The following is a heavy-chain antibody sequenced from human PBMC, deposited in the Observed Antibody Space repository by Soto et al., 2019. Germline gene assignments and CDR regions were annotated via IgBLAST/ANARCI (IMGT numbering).Heavy chain of an antibody. CDR1: GDTLSHYG. D-gene: IGHD5-18*01. CDR3: AAGDSSDTGDH. V-gene: IGHV1-69*01. CDR2: TTAILGTR. J-gene: IGHJ4*02. Sequence: QVQLVQSGAEVKKPGSSVKVSCKASGDTLSHYGVSWVRQVPGKGLEWMGGTTAILGTRDYAKKFQGRMTITPDESTTTSYMAMNSLPSDDPAVDYCAAGDSSDTGDHWGQGTLVTVS.